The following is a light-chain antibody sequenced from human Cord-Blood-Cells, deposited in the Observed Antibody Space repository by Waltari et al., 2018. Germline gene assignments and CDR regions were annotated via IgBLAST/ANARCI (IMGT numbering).Light chain of an antibody. CDR2: AAS. V-gene: IGKV1-9*01. J-gene: IGKJ4*01. Sequence: DIQLTQSPSFLSASVGEKVTITCRASQGISSYLAWYQQKPGKAPKLLIYAASTLQSGVPSRCSGSGSGTEFTLTISSLQPEDFATYYCQQLNSYPRTFGGGTKVEIK. CDR1: QGISSY. CDR3: QQLNSYPRT.